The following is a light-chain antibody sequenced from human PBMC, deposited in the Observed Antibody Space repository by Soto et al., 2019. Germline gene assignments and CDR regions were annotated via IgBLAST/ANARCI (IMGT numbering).Light chain of an antibody. CDR2: GAS. CDR3: QQYNNSAPYT. CDR1: QSVSSN. V-gene: IGKV3-15*01. Sequence: EIVMTQSPSTLSVSPGERATLSCRASQSVSSNLAWYQQKPDQAPRLLIYGASTRATGIPARFSGSGSGTEFTLTISSLQTVDYAVYYCQQYNNSAPYTYGQGTKLEIK. J-gene: IGKJ2*01.